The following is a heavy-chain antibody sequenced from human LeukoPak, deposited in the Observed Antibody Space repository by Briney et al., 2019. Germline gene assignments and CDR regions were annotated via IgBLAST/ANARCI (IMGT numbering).Heavy chain of an antibody. CDR2: IFRGNK. Sequence: GASLRLSCEVSGINANDYYISWVRQAPGKGLEWVSLIFRGNKHYRDSVGGRFTISGDDVTSSVSTVHLQMNSLRAEDTAVYFCATSDSYHWLLEYWGQGTLVTVSS. CDR1: GINANDYY. V-gene: IGHV3-53*01. CDR3: ATSDSYHWLLEY. D-gene: IGHD6-19*01. J-gene: IGHJ4*02.